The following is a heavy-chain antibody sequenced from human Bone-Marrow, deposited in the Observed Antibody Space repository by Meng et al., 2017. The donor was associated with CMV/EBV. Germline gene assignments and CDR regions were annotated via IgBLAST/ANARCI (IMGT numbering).Heavy chain of an antibody. CDR3: ARWGSSTKRGFDD. Sequence: KVSCKGSGYSFTSYWIGWVRQMPGKGLEWMGIIYPGDSDTRYSPSFQGQVTISADKSISTAYLQWSSLKDSDTAMYYCARWGSSTKRGFDDWGQGTLVTVSS. CDR2: IYPGDSDT. D-gene: IGHD6-6*01. V-gene: IGHV5-51*01. CDR1: GYSFTSYW. J-gene: IGHJ4*02.